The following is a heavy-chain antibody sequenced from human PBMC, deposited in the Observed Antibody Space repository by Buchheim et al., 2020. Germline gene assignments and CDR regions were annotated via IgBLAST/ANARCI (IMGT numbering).Heavy chain of an antibody. CDR1: GGSITNYY. V-gene: IGHV4-59*01. CDR2: MYYSGKT. D-gene: IGHD3-3*01. CDR3: ARDRSGIIDY. Sequence: QVQLQESGPGLVKPSETLSLTCTVSGGSITNYYWSWIRQPPGKGLEWIGYMYYSGKTNYNPSLKSRVTISVDTSKNQFSLNLSSVSAADTAVYYCARDRSGIIDYWGQGIL. J-gene: IGHJ4*02.